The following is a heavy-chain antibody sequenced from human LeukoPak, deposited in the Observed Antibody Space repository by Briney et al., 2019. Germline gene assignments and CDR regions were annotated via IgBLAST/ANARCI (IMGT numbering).Heavy chain of an antibody. CDR1: GLTFSIYW. CDR3: AKQLGYCSDGSCYFPY. D-gene: IGHD2-15*01. CDR2: ISNNGGYT. J-gene: IGHJ4*02. Sequence: PGGSLRLSCAASGLTFSIYWMSWVRQAPGKGLEWVSAISNNGGYTYYADSVQGRFTISRDNSKSTLCLQMNSLRAEDTAVYYCAKQLGYCSDGSCYFPYWGQGTLVTVSS. V-gene: IGHV3-23*01.